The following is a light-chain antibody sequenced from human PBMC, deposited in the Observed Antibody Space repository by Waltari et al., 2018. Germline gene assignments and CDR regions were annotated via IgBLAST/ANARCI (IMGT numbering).Light chain of an antibody. J-gene: IGKJ4*01. V-gene: IGKV1-8*01. CDR2: AAS. CDR1: QGISSF. Sequence: AIRMTQSPYSLSASTGDRLTLSCRASQGISSFLAWYQQKPGKAHKLLIYAASTLQSGVPSRFSGSGSGTDFTLTISCLQSEDFASYYCQQYYSYPPTFGGGTKVEIK. CDR3: QQYYSYPPT.